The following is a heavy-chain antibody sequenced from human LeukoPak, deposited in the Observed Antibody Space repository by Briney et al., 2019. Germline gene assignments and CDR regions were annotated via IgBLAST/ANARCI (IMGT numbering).Heavy chain of an antibody. CDR2: IYYSGST. CDR3: ARGYSGYVLDY. J-gene: IGHJ4*02. V-gene: IGHV4-61*01. Sequence: SETLSLTCTVSGGSISSGSYYWSWIRQPPGKGLEWIGYIYYSGSTNYNPSLKSRVTISVDTSKNQFSLKLSSVTAADTAVYYCARGYSGYVLDYWGQGTLVTVSS. D-gene: IGHD5-12*01. CDR1: GGSISSGSYY.